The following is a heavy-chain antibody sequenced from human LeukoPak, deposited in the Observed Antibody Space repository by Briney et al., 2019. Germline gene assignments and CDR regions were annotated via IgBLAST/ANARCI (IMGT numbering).Heavy chain of an antibody. CDR2: INHSGST. J-gene: IGHJ6*04. Sequence: SETLSLTCAVYGGSFSGYYWSWIRQPPGKGLEWIGEINHSGSTNYNPSLKSRVTISVDTSKNQFSLKLSSVTAADTAVYYCARADNTMVRGAKHYYYYYGMDVWAKGPRSPSPQ. CDR1: GGSFSGYY. D-gene: IGHD3-10*01. V-gene: IGHV4-34*01. CDR3: ARADNTMVRGAKHYYYYYGMDV.